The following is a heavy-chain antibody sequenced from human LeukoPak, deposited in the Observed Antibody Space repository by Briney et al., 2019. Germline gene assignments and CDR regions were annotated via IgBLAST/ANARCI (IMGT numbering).Heavy chain of an antibody. CDR2: ISGSGGST. CDR1: GFTFSSYA. J-gene: IGHJ4*02. D-gene: IGHD1-26*01. CDR3: ARDGVGAPTGGYYFDY. Sequence: PGGSLRLSCAASGFTFSSYAMSWVRQAPGKGLEWVSAISGSGGSTYYADSVKGRFTISRDNSKNTLYLQMNSLRAEDTAVYYCARDGVGAPTGGYYFDYWGQGTLVTVSS. V-gene: IGHV3-23*01.